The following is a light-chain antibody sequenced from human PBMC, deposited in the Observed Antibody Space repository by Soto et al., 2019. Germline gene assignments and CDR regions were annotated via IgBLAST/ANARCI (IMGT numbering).Light chain of an antibody. CDR2: SAA. J-gene: IGKJ1*01. CDR1: QGFXSR. V-gene: IGKV1-5*01. CDR3: QQYKRYSLP. Sequence: DVEVTQCASTLCATVGEGVTIACRARQGFXSRLVWYQRKPGEAPKLLXGSAASLERGGPSRLSGSGSAKEFTLTISSLQPDDFATYYCQQYKRYSLPFAQGS.